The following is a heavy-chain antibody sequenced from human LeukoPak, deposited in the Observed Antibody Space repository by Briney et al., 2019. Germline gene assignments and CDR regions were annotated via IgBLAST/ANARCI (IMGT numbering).Heavy chain of an antibody. CDR1: GGTFSSYA. D-gene: IGHD2-2*01. CDR2: IIPIFGTA. CDR3: ARGGDIAVVPAATHYYYYYMDV. Sequence: SVKVSCKASGGTFSSYAISWVRQAPGQGLEWMGGIIPIFGTANYAQKFQGRVTITTDESTSTAYMELSSLRSEDTAVYYCARGGDIAVVPAATHYYYYYMDVWGKGTTVTVSS. V-gene: IGHV1-69*05. J-gene: IGHJ6*03.